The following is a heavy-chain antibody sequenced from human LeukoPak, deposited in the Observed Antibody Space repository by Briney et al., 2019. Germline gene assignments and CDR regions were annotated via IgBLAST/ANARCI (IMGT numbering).Heavy chain of an antibody. Sequence: LPGGSLRLSCAASGFTFSSYAMSWVRQAPGKGLEWVSAISGSGGSTYYADSVKGRFTISRDNSKNTLYLQMNSLRAEDTAVYYCAKDEGILTGYPDWGQGTLVTVSS. J-gene: IGHJ4*02. V-gene: IGHV3-23*01. CDR2: ISGSGGST. CDR1: GFTFSSYA. CDR3: AKDEGILTGYPD. D-gene: IGHD3-9*01.